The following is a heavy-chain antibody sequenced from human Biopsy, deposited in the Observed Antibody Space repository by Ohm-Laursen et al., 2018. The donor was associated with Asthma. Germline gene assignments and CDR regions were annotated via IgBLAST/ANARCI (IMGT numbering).Heavy chain of an antibody. V-gene: IGHV4-61*01. CDR3: ARDFVDSAMDYFDY. CDR1: GGSVSSGSHY. Sequence: TLSLTCTVSGGSVSSGSHYWSWIRQPPGKGLDWIGYISYSGSTNYNPSLKSRVTISVDTSKNQFSLKLSSVTAADTAVYYCARDFVDSAMDYFDYWGQGTLVTVSS. J-gene: IGHJ4*02. D-gene: IGHD5-18*01. CDR2: ISYSGST.